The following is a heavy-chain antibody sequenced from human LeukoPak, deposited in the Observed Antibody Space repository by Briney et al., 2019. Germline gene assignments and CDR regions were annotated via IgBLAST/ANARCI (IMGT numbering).Heavy chain of an antibody. V-gene: IGHV4-59*08. CDR1: GGSISSDY. CDR3: ARLPGERGYSYEDY. D-gene: IGHD5-18*01. J-gene: IGHJ4*02. Sequence: PSETLSLTCTVSGGSISSDYWSWIRQPPGKGLEWIGYIYYSGRTNYNPSLKSRVTISVDTSKNQFSLKVSSVTAADTAMYYCARLPGERGYSYEDYWGQGTLVTVSS. CDR2: IYYSGRT.